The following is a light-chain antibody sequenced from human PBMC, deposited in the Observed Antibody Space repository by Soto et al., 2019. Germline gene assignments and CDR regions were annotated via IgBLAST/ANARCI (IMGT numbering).Light chain of an antibody. CDR3: HQFYSSPQT. CDR1: QSVLFTSNNKDF. J-gene: IGKJ1*01. V-gene: IGKV4-1*01. CDR2: WAP. Sequence: DIVMTQSPDSLAVSLGERATITCKSSQSVLFTSNNKDFLAWYQQRPGQSPKLILFWAPTRASGVPDRFSGSGSGTDFTLTIASLQAEDAAVYYCHQFYSSPQTFGQGTKVDIX.